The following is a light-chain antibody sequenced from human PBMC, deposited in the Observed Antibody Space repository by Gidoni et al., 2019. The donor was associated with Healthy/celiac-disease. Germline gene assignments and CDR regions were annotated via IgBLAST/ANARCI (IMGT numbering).Light chain of an antibody. J-gene: IGKJ4*01. CDR2: LGS. Sequence: DIVMTQSPLSLPVTPGEPASISCRSSQSLLHSNGYNYLDWYLQTPGQSPQLLIYLGSNRASGVPDRFSGSGAGTDFTLKISRVEAEDVGVYYCMQALQTPPTFGGGTKVEIK. CDR3: MQALQTPPT. CDR1: QSLLHSNGYNY. V-gene: IGKV2-28*01.